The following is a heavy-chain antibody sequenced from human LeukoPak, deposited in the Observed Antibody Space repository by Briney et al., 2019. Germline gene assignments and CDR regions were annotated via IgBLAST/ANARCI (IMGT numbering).Heavy chain of an antibody. CDR3: AKGWGGYYYYYMDV. Sequence: GGSLRLSCAASGFTFSSYVMHWVRQAPGKGLEWVAIISYDGSNEYYADSVKGRFTISRDNSKNTLYLQMNSLRAEDTAVYYCAKGWGGYYYYYMDVWGKGTTVTISS. V-gene: IGHV3-30*04. CDR1: GFTFSSYV. CDR2: ISYDGSNE. J-gene: IGHJ6*03. D-gene: IGHD6-19*01.